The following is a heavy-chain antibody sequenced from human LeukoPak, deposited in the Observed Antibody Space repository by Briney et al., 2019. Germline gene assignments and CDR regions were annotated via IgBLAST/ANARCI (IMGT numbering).Heavy chain of an antibody. J-gene: IGHJ4*02. CDR3: ARGRGSYDY. D-gene: IGHD1-26*01. CDR2: IKQDGSEK. V-gene: IGHV3-7*03. CDR1: GFTFSNSA. Sequence: GGSLRLSCAASGFTFSNSAMSWVRQAPGKGLEWVANIKQDGSEKYYVDSVKGRFTISRDNAKNSLYLQMDSLRTEDTAVYYCARGRGSYDYWGQGTLVTVSS.